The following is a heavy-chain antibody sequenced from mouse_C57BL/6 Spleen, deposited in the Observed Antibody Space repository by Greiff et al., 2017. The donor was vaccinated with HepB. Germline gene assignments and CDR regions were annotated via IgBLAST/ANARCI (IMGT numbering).Heavy chain of an antibody. D-gene: IGHD2-4*01. CDR3: ARPIYYDYDEGYAMDY. Sequence: QVQLKESGAELARPGASVKLSCKASGYTFTSYGISWVKQRTGQGLEWIGEIYPRSGNTYYNEKFKGKATLTADKSASTAYMELRSLTAEDSAVYFCARPIYYDYDEGYAMDYWGQGTSVTVSS. CDR1: GYTFTSYG. V-gene: IGHV1-81*01. CDR2: IYPRSGNT. J-gene: IGHJ4*01.